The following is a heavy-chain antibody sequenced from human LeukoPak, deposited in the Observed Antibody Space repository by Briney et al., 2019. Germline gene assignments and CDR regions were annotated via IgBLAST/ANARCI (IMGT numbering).Heavy chain of an antibody. D-gene: IGHD3-22*01. Sequence: GESLKISCKGSGYSFTSYWIGWVRQMPGKGLEWMGIIYPGDSDTTYSPSFQGQVTISADKSISTAYLQWSSLKASDTAMYYCAITYYYDSSGYPSPFDYWGQGTLVTVSS. CDR2: IYPGDSDT. V-gene: IGHV5-51*01. CDR3: AITYYYDSSGYPSPFDY. CDR1: GYSFTSYW. J-gene: IGHJ4*02.